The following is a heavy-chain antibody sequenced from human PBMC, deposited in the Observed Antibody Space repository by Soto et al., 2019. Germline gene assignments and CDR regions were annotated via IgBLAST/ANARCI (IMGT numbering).Heavy chain of an antibody. CDR2: ISGGGDII. CDR1: GFTLSDRY. J-gene: IGHJ4*02. Sequence: GGSLRPSCAASGFTLSDRYMTWIRQAPGKGLEWVSYISGGGDIIHYADSVKGRFTVSRDNAKNSLYLQMDSLRAEDTAVYYCAADVYYYASSYWGQGALVTVSS. D-gene: IGHD3-10*01. V-gene: IGHV3-11*01. CDR3: AADVYYYASSY.